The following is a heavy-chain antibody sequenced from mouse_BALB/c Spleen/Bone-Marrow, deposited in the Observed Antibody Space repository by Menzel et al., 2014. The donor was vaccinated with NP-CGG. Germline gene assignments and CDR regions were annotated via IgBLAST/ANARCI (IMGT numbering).Heavy chain of an antibody. CDR2: IYPGSGGT. D-gene: IGHD3-1*01. J-gene: IGHJ3*01. Sequence: QVQLQQSGAELVKPGTSVKLSCKASGYNFTSYWINWVKLRPGQGLEWIGDIYPGSGGTNYNEKFKSKATLTVDTSSSTAYMQLSSLASEDSALYYCARFSQLGLLAYWGQGTLATFSA. CDR1: GYNFTSYW. CDR3: ARFSQLGLLAY. V-gene: IGHV1-55*01.